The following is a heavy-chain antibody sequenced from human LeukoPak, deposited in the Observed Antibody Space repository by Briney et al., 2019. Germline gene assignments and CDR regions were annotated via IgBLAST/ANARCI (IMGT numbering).Heavy chain of an antibody. CDR2: IIPIFGTA. V-gene: IGHV1-69*05. D-gene: IGHD2-2*01. CDR1: GGTFSSYA. Sequence: SVKVSCKASGGTFSSYAISWVRQAPGQGLEWMGGIIPIFGTANYAQKFQGRVTITTDESTSTAYMELSRLRSEDTAVYYCARGRCSSTSCYGRSDYWGQGTLVTVSS. CDR3: ARGRCSSTSCYGRSDY. J-gene: IGHJ4*02.